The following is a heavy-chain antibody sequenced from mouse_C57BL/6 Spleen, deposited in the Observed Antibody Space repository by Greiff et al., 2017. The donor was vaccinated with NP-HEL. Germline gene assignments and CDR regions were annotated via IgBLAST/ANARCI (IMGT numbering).Heavy chain of an antibody. Sequence: EVQLQESGPVLVKPGASVKMSCKASGYTFTDYYMNWVKQSHGKSLEWIGVINPYNGGTSYNQKFKGKATLTVDKSSSTAYMELNSLTSEDSAVYYCARRVSPPWAMDYWGQGTSVTVSS. CDR3: ARRVSPPWAMDY. J-gene: IGHJ4*01. CDR2: INPYNGGT. V-gene: IGHV1-19*01. CDR1: GYTFTDYY.